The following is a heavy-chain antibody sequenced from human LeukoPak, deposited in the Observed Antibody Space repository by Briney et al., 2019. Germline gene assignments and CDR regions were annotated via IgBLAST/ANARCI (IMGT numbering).Heavy chain of an antibody. Sequence: PGGSLRLSCAASGFTFSRYWMSWVRQAPGKGLEWVANIKQDGSEKYYVDSVKGRFTISRDNAKNSLYLQMNSLRAEDRAVYYCARVLGGSYYPFDYWGQGTLVTVSS. CDR3: ARVLGGSYYPFDY. J-gene: IGHJ4*02. D-gene: IGHD1-26*01. CDR1: GFTFSRYW. CDR2: IKQDGSEK. V-gene: IGHV3-7*01.